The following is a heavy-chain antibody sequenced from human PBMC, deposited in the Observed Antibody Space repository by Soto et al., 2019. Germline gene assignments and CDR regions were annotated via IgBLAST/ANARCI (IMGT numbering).Heavy chain of an antibody. Sequence: SETLSLTCSIYSGSFSGYYWSWIRQPPGKGLEWIGEISQSGNTNYSPSLKSRVSISIDTSKKQFSLNLASVSAADTAVYYCARAPKVSGSSQTRPDFWGQGTLVT. CDR1: SGSFSGYY. CDR3: ARAPKVSGSSQTRPDF. J-gene: IGHJ4*02. CDR2: ISQSGNT. V-gene: IGHV4-34*01. D-gene: IGHD6-6*01.